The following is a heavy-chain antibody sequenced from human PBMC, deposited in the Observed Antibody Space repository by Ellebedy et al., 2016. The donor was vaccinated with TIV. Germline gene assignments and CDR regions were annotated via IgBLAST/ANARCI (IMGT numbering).Heavy chain of an antibody. CDR2: ISFDGRNK. CDR3: ARDPTSYGDYFDY. D-gene: IGHD4-17*01. V-gene: IGHV3-30*14. J-gene: IGHJ4*02. CDR1: GDSVTNSA. Sequence: PGGSLRLSCAVFGDSVTNSAYWWSWVRQSPGKGLEWVAIISFDGRNKYYADSVKGRFTISRDNSKNTLYLQMNSLRAEDTAVYYCARDPTSYGDYFDYWGQGTLVTVSS.